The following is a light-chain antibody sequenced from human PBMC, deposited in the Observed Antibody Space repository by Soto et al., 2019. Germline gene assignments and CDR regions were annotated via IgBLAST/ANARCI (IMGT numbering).Light chain of an antibody. CDR3: QQRA. Sequence: EIVLTQSPGTLSLSPGERATLSCRASQSVSSSYLAWYQQKPGQAPRLLIYGASSMETGIPDRFSGSGSGTDFTLTISRLEPEDFAVYYCQQRAFGGGTKVEIK. CDR2: GAS. CDR1: QSVSSSY. J-gene: IGKJ4*01. V-gene: IGKV3-20*01.